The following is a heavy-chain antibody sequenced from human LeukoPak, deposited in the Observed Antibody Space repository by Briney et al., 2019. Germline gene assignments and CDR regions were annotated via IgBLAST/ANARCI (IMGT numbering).Heavy chain of an antibody. CDR2: INHSGST. CDR1: GGSFSGYY. D-gene: IGHD6-13*01. V-gene: IGHV4-34*01. Sequence: SETLSLTCAVYGGSFSGYYWSWIRQPPGKGLEWIGEINHSGSTNYNPSLKSRVTISVDTSKNQFSLKLSSVTAADTAVYYCAQRRYSSSWYRYRGQGTLVTVSS. CDR3: AQRRYSSSWYRY. J-gene: IGHJ4*02.